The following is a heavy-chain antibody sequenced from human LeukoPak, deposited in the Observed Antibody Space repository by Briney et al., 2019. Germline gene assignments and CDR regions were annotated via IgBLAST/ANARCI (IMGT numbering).Heavy chain of an antibody. D-gene: IGHD3-10*01. CDR1: GYTFTSSW. Sequence: GESLKISCQASGYTFTSSWIGWARQLPGKGLEWMAIINPGDSDTRYSPSFQGQVTISADKSISTVYLQWGSLKASDTAMYYCARQPGAGWFDPWGQGTLVTVSS. J-gene: IGHJ5*02. CDR3: ARQPGAGWFDP. CDR2: INPGDSDT. V-gene: IGHV5-51*01.